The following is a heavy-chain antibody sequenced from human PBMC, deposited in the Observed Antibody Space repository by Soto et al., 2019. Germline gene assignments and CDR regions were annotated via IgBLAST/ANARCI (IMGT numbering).Heavy chain of an antibody. CDR3: TRIEKGSATYT. Sequence: QVTLKESGPVLVKATETLTLTCTVSGISLSNERTGVSWIRQSPGKGLEWLAHIFSNDEKSYSTSLKSRLTISKDTSKSQVVLSMTNMDPVDTATYYCTRIEKGSATYTWGQGTLVTVSS. D-gene: IGHD3-10*01. CDR1: GISLSNERTG. V-gene: IGHV2-26*01. J-gene: IGHJ5*02. CDR2: IFSNDEK.